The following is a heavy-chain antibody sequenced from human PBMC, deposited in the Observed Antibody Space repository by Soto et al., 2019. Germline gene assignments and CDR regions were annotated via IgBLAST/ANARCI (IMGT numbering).Heavy chain of an antibody. V-gene: IGHV4-30-4*01. D-gene: IGHD5-12*01. J-gene: IGHJ6*02. Sequence: SETLSLTCTVSGGSISSGDYYWSWIRQPPGKGLEWIGYIYYSGSTYYNPSLKSRVTISVDTSKNQFSLKLSSVTAADTAVYYCARRAEWLRSDYYYYYGMDVWGQGTTVTVSS. CDR3: ARRAEWLRSDYYYYYGMDV. CDR2: IYYSGST. CDR1: GGSISSGDYY.